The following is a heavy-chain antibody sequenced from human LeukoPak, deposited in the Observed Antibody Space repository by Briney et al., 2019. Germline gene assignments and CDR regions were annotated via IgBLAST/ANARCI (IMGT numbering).Heavy chain of an antibody. J-gene: IGHJ4*02. CDR2: INCDDGST. D-gene: IGHD6-13*01. V-gene: IGHV1-46*01. CDR3: ARAPRNSSTMLDF. CDR1: GYTFTSCW. Sequence: ASVTVSCKASGYTFTSCWRQGVRQAPGQGLEWMGLINCDDGSTAYAPKFQGRVIMTRDTSTSTAYMDLSSLRSDDTAVYHCARAPRNSSTMLDFWGQGTLVSVSS.